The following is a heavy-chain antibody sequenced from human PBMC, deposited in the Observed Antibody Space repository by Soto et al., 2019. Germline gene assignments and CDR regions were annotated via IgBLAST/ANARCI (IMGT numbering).Heavy chain of an antibody. CDR1: GYYSSSYW. V-gene: IGHV5-51*01. CDR3: ARRGTLSGRDAFDV. Sequence: GESLKISCRGSGYYSSSYWIAWVRQMSGKGLEWLGSVYVSDSETKYSPSFQGQVTISADKYTNTAYLYWSSLKASDTAMYYCARRGTLSGRDAFDVWGEGTMVTVS. D-gene: IGHD5-12*01. J-gene: IGHJ3*01. CDR2: VYVSDSET.